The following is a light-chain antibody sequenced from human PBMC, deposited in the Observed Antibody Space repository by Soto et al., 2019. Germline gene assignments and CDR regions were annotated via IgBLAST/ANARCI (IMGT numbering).Light chain of an antibody. J-gene: IGKJ4*01. CDR2: DAS. V-gene: IGKV3-15*01. Sequence: EIVMTQSPATLSVSPGERATLSCRASQSVNSNLAWYRQKPGQAPRLLISDASTRATGVPARFSGSGSGTEFTFTISSLQSEDSGIYYCQQYNFWPPLTFGGGTKVEIK. CDR1: QSVNSN. CDR3: QQYNFWPPLT.